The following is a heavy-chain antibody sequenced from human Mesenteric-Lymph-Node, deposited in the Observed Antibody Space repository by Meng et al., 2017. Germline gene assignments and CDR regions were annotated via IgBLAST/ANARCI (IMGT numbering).Heavy chain of an antibody. J-gene: IGHJ3*02. CDR3: ARDRALGIAAAAPLLDAFDI. D-gene: IGHD6-13*01. Sequence: SETLSLTCTVSGGSISSSSYYWGWIRQPPGKGLEWIGSIYYSGSTYYNPSLKSRVTISVDTSKNQFSLKLSSVTAADTAVYYCARDRALGIAAAAPLLDAFDIWGQGTMVTVSS. V-gene: IGHV4-39*07. CDR2: IYYSGST. CDR1: GGSISSSSYY.